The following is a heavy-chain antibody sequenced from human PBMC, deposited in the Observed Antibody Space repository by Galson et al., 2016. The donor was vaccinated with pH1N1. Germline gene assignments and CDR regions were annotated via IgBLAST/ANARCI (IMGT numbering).Heavy chain of an antibody. Sequence: SVKVSCEASGYTFTTYGVTWVRQAPGQGLEWMGWISANNGNTNYAQKFQGRVTMTTDTSTSTAYMELRSLRSDDTAVYYCARWRYSTSWSDFDYWGQETLVTVSS. CDR1: GYTFTTYG. CDR3: ARWRYSTSWSDFDY. D-gene: IGHD6-13*01. V-gene: IGHV1-18*01. J-gene: IGHJ4*02. CDR2: ISANNGNT.